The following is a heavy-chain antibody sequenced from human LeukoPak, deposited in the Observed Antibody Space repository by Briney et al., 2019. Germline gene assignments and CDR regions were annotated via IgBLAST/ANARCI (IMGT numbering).Heavy chain of an antibody. Sequence: SETLSLTCTVSGGSISSYYWSWIRQPPGKGLEWIGYIYYSGSTNYNPPLKSRVTISVDTSKNQFSLKLSSVTAADTAVYYCARAPYCGGDCYSYYFDYWGQGTLVTVSS. CDR2: IYYSGST. V-gene: IGHV4-59*01. D-gene: IGHD2-21*02. CDR1: GGSISSYY. J-gene: IGHJ4*02. CDR3: ARAPYCGGDCYSYYFDY.